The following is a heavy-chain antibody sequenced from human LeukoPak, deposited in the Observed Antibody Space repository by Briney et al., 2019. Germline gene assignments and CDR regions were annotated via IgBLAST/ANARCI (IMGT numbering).Heavy chain of an antibody. CDR3: ASPGNNYETSAYYLSDYYYMDV. Sequence: PGGSLRLSCAASGFTFSNYAMSWVRQAPGKGLEWVANMRQDGGEIYYVDSVKGRFTISRDNAKNSLHLEMNSLRAEDTAVYYCASPGNNYETSAYYLSDYYYMDVWGKGTTVTISS. J-gene: IGHJ6*03. D-gene: IGHD3-22*01. V-gene: IGHV3-7*01. CDR2: MRQDGGEI. CDR1: GFTFSNYA.